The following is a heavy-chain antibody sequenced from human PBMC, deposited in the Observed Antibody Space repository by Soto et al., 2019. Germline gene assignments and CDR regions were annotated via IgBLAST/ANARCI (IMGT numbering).Heavy chain of an antibody. CDR3: AKRSSSNWFTAWDF. V-gene: IGHV3-23*01. J-gene: IGHJ4*02. CDR2: ISVNGGST. CDR1: GFTFSFYA. Sequence: EVQLLESGGGLVQPGGSLRLSCAASGFTFSFYAMSWVRQAPGKGLEWVSSISVNGGSTYYADSVKGRFTVSRDNSKNTLYLQMNSLRAEDTAVYYCAKRSSSNWFTAWDFWGQGTLVTVSS. D-gene: IGHD6-13*01.